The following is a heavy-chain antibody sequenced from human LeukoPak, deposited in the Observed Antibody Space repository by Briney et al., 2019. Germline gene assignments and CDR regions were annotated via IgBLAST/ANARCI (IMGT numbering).Heavy chain of an antibody. CDR2: ISSSSSYI. Sequence: GGSLRLSCAASGFTFSSYSMNWVRQAPGKGLEWVSSISSSSSYIYYADSVKGRFTISRDNAKNSLYLQMNSLRVEDTAVYYCARLVGDRTIYDYWGQGALVTVSS. D-gene: IGHD1-26*01. J-gene: IGHJ4*02. V-gene: IGHV3-21*01. CDR3: ARLVGDRTIYDY. CDR1: GFTFSSYS.